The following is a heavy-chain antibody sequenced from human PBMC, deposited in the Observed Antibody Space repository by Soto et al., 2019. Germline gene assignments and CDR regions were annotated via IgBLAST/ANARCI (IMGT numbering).Heavy chain of an antibody. CDR3: ARGGRGWEPSDH. J-gene: IGHJ4*02. CDR2: ISVYNHNT. V-gene: IGHV1-18*01. Sequence: QVQLVQSGAEVKKPGASVKVSCKASGYTFSSYGIIWVRQAPGQGLERMGWISVYNHNTHYAQNLQGRVTMSTDTATSTAYMELRRLKADDPAVYFCARGGRGWEPSDHWGQGTLVTVSS. D-gene: IGHD1-1*01. CDR1: GYTFSSYG.